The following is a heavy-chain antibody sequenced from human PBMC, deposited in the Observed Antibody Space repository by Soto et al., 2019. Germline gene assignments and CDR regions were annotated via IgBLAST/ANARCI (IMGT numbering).Heavy chain of an antibody. J-gene: IGHJ4*02. D-gene: IGHD1-26*01. CDR2: ISAYNGNT. CDR1: GYTFTSYG. V-gene: IGHV1-18*01. CDR3: ARDRGSYALDY. Sequence: QVQLVQSGAEVKKPGASVKVSCKASGYTFTSYGFIWVRQAPGQGREWMGWISAYNGNTNYAQKGQGRVTMTTDTPTTTAYRELRSLRSDDTAVYYCARDRGSYALDYWGQGTLVTVSS.